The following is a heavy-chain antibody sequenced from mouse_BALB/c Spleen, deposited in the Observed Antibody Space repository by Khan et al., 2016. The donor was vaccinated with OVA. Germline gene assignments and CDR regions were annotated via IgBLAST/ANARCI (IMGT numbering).Heavy chain of an antibody. CDR1: GYTFTNYG. D-gene: IGHD1-1*01. V-gene: IGHV9-1*02. CDR2: INTHTGEP. Sequence: QIQLVQSGPELKKPGETVKLSCKASGYTFTNYGMNWVKQAPGKGLKWMGWINTHTGEPTYADDFKGRFVFSLETSASTAYLQISNLKNEDMTTYFRSRIASYVYSDVGGAGTTVTVSS. CDR3: SRIASYVYSDV. J-gene: IGHJ1*01.